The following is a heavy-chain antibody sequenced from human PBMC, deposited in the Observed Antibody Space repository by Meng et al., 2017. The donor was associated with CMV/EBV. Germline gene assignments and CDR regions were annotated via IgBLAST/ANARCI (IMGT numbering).Heavy chain of an antibody. Sequence: ETLSLTCTVSGGSISSSSYYWGWVRQAPGKGLEWVSSISSSSSYIYYADSVKGRFTISRDNAKNSLYQQMNSLRAEDTAVYYCARDLRVVLGQYNWFDPWGQGTLVTVSS. CDR1: GGSISSSSYY. CDR3: ARDLRVVLGQYNWFDP. J-gene: IGHJ5*02. CDR2: ISSSSSYI. V-gene: IGHV3-21*01. D-gene: IGHD3-16*01.